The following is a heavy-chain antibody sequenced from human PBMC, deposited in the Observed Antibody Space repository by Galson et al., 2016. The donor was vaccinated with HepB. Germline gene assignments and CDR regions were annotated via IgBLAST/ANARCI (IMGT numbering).Heavy chain of an antibody. CDR2: INAANGDT. CDR3: ARGHIVATVDYYYYGLDV. V-gene: IGHV1-3*01. D-gene: IGHD5-12*01. J-gene: IGHJ6*02. Sequence: SVKVSCKASGYIFTTYAMYWVRQAPGQRLEWMGWINAANGDTKYPQKLQGRGTITWDTSANTAYMELSSLRSEDTAVYYCARGHIVATVDYYYYGLDVWGQGTTVTVSS. CDR1: GYIFTTYA.